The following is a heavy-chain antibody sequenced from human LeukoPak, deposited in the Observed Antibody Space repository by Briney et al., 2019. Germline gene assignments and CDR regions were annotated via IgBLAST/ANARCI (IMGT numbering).Heavy chain of an antibody. V-gene: IGHV3-21*01. CDR3: ARDGSIAVKNWFDP. CDR1: GFTFSHYS. D-gene: IGHD6-19*01. J-gene: IGHJ5*02. Sequence: SGGSLRLSCAASGFTFSHYSMNWVRQAPGKGPEWVSSISSNSKYIYYADSVKGRFTISRDNAKNSLYLQMNTLRAEDTAVYYCARDGSIAVKNWFDPWGQGTLVTVSS. CDR2: ISSNSKYI.